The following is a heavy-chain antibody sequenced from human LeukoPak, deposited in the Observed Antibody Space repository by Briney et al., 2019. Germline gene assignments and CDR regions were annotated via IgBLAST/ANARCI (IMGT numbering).Heavy chain of an antibody. CDR1: GFTFSSYS. J-gene: IGHJ4*02. CDR3: ARGFRFGELSPDY. CDR2: ISSSSSYI. Sequence: GGSLRLSCAASGFTFSSYSMNWVRQAPGKGLEWVSSISSSSSYIYYADSVKGRFTISRDNAKNSLYLQMNSLRAEDTAVYYCARGFRFGELSPDYWGQGTLVTVSS. D-gene: IGHD3-10*01. V-gene: IGHV3-21*01.